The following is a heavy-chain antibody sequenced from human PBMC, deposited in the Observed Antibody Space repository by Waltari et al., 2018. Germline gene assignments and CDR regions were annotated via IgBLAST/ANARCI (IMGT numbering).Heavy chain of an antibody. CDR2: ISSSGSTI. V-gene: IGHV3-21*01. J-gene: IGHJ4*02. D-gene: IGHD6-6*01. CDR1: GFTFSRYG. CDR3: ARGGTDRPDY. Sequence: EVQLVESGGGLGKPGGSLRPCCAGSGFTFSRYGINWVRQAPGKGLEWVSYISSSGSTIKYADSGKGRFTISRDNGKNSVYLQMNSLRVEDTAVYYCARGGTDRPDYWGQGTLVTVSS.